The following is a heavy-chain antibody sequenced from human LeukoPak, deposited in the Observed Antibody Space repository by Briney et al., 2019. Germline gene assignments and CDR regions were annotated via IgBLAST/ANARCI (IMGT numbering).Heavy chain of an antibody. Sequence: GGSLRLSCVASGFTFSSYDMHWVRQATGKGLEWVSAIGTAGDTYYPGSVKGRFTISRENAKNSLYLQMNSLRAGDTAVYYCARVYQYWAAAGYAWYFDLWGRGTLVTVSS. V-gene: IGHV3-13*01. CDR1: GFTFSSYD. CDR3: ARVYQYWAAAGYAWYFDL. D-gene: IGHD6-13*01. CDR2: IGTAGDT. J-gene: IGHJ2*01.